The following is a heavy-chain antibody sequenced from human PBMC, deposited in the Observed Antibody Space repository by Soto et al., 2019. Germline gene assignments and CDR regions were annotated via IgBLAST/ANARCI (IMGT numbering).Heavy chain of an antibody. J-gene: IGHJ6*02. D-gene: IGHD5-12*01. V-gene: IGHV1-69*06. CDR3: ARGYDDRYYYYGMDV. Sequence: GASVKVSCKASGGTFSSYAISWVRQAPGQGLEWMGGIIPIFGTANYAQKFQGRVTITADKSTSTAYMELSSLRSEDTAVYYCARGYDDRYYYYGMDVWGQGTTVTVSS. CDR1: GGTFSSYA. CDR2: IIPIFGTA.